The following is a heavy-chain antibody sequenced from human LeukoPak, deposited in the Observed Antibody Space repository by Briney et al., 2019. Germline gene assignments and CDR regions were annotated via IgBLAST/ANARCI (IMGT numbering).Heavy chain of an antibody. CDR2: SDPEDGET. J-gene: IGHJ2*01. CDR1: GSTLSDLS. CDR3: VTDRARLFWYFDL. Sequence: ASVKVACKVSGSTLSDLSIHWVRQAPGKGLEYVGGSDPEDGETFHAQNFQGRVTMTADTSIDTAYMELSSLRSEDTAVYYCVTDRARLFWYFDLWGRGTLVTVSS. V-gene: IGHV1-24*01. D-gene: IGHD2-21*02.